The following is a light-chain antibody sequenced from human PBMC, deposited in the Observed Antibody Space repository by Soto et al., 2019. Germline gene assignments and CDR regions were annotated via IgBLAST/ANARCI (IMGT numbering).Light chain of an antibody. CDR3: QAWDSSTEV. CDR1: KLGDEY. Sequence: SYELTQPPSVSVSPGQTASITCSGDKLGDEYASWYQQRPGQSPVLVIYQDTKRPSGIPERFSGSNSGNTATLTISGTQAMDEADYYCQAWDSSTEVFGTGTKVTVL. J-gene: IGLJ1*01. V-gene: IGLV3-1*01. CDR2: QDT.